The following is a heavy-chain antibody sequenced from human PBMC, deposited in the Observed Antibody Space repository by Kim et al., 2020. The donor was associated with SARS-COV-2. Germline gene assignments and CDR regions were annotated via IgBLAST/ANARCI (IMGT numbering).Heavy chain of an antibody. D-gene: IGHD2-2*01. CDR2: INPSGGST. V-gene: IGHV1-46*01. Sequence: ASVKVSCKASGYTFTSYYMHWVRQAPGQGLEWMGIINPSGGSTSYAQKFQGRVTMTRDTSTSTVYMELSSLRSEDTAVYYCASAYCSSTSCYANATSYYYYYYGMDVWGQGTTVTVSS. J-gene: IGHJ6*02. CDR1: GYTFTSYY. CDR3: ASAYCSSTSCYANATSYYYYYYGMDV.